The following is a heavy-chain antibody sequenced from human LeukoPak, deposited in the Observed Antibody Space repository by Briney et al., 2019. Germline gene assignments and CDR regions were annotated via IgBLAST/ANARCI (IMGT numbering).Heavy chain of an antibody. CDR1: GGSISSGGYY. Sequence: PSETLSLTCTVSGGSISSGGYYWSWIRQHPGKGLEWIGYIYYSGSTYYNPSLKSRVTISVDTSKNQFSLKLSSVTAADTAVYYCARSRSSGWYGVRGGAFDYWGQGILVTVSS. CDR2: IYYSGST. J-gene: IGHJ4*02. CDR3: ARSRSSGWYGVRGGAFDY. D-gene: IGHD6-19*01. V-gene: IGHV4-31*03.